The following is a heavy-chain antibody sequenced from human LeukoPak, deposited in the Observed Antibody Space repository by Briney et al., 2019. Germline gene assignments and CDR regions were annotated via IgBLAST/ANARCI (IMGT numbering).Heavy chain of an antibody. Sequence: GGSLRLSCAASGFTFSSYWMHWVRQAPGKGLVWVSRINSDGSITTYADSVRGRFTISRGNAKSTLYLQMNSLRAEDTAVYYCASSTQISKYADYWGQGALVTVSS. CDR3: ASSTQISKYADY. V-gene: IGHV3-74*01. CDR1: GFTFSSYW. CDR2: INSDGSIT. D-gene: IGHD2-2*01. J-gene: IGHJ4*02.